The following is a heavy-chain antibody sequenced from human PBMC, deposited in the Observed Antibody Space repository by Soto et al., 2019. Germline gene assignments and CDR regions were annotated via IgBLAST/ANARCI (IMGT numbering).Heavy chain of an antibody. CDR2: INHVGIT. CDR3: AREHDFWGGRQQPIDS. V-gene: IGHV4-34*01. CDR1: GGSFRCFY. D-gene: IGHD3-3*01. J-gene: IGHJ4*02. Sequence: SETLSLTCAVSGGSFRCFYLTWIRQFPGKGLEWLGDINHVGITNYNPSLKSRVSIPVDTSKSQFSLKLSSVTAADTAVYYCAREHDFWGGRQQPIDSWGQGTLVTVSS.